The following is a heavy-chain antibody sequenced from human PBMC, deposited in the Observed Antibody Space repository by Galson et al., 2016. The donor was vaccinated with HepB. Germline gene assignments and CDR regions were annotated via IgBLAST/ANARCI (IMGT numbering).Heavy chain of an antibody. CDR3: ATGVKGAPVGAAGTLFYFDF. CDR2: TSYRSKWYY. J-gene: IGHJ4*02. Sequence: CAISGDSVSSNSATWDWIRQSPSRGLEWLGRTSYRSKWYYDYAVSLKGRISITPDTSTNQFSLQLESMTPEDSAVYYFATGVKGAPVGAAGTLFYFDFWALGTLVTVSS. D-gene: IGHD6-13*01. V-gene: IGHV6-1*01. CDR1: GDSVSSNSAT.